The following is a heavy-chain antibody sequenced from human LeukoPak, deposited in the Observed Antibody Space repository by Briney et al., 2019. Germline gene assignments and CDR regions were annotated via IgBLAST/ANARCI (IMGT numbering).Heavy chain of an antibody. CDR2: INPSGGST. CDR3: ARAGYQLLGRGFDP. V-gene: IGHV1-46*01. J-gene: IGHJ5*02. CDR1: GYTFTSYY. D-gene: IGHD2-2*01. Sequence: ASVKVSCKASGYTFTSYYMHWVRQAPGQGLEWMGIINPSGGSTSYAQKFQGRVTMTRDTSISTAYMGLSRLRSDDTAVYYCARAGYQLLGRGFDPWGQGTLVTVSS.